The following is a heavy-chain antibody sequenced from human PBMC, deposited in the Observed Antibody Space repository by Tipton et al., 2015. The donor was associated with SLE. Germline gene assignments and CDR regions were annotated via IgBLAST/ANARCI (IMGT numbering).Heavy chain of an antibody. CDR3: AKGGLSESDYFDY. CDR2: ISWNSGSR. CDR1: GFTFDDYA. D-gene: IGHD3-16*01. Sequence: SLRLSCAASGFTFDDYAMHWVRQAPGKGLEWVSGISWNSGSRGYADSVKGRFTISRDNAKNSLHLQMNSLRVEDMALYYCAKGGLSESDYFDYWGQGTLVTVSS. V-gene: IGHV3-9*03. J-gene: IGHJ4*02.